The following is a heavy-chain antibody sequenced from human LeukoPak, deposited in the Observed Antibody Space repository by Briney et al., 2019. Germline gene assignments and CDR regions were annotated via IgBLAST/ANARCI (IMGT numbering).Heavy chain of an antibody. J-gene: IGHJ5*02. CDR3: TKDPTGDYVGAFAP. D-gene: IGHD4-17*01. CDR2: ITGNHHSR. Sequence: SGGSLRLSCAASGFTFSAFAMTWVRQTPEKGLEWVSSITGNHHSRYNTDSVKGRFTISRDNSKNTLYLQMNSLRADDTAIYYCTKDPTGDYVGAFAPWGQGTLVTVSS. CDR1: GFTFSAFA. V-gene: IGHV3-23*01.